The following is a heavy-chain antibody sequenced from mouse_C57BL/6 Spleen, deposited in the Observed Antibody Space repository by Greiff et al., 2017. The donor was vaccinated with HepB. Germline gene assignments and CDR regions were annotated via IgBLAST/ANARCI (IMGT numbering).Heavy chain of an antibody. CDR3: ARGPIYDAFDY. D-gene: IGHD2-3*01. CDR1: GYSITSGYY. Sequence: EVQRVESGPGLVKPSQSLSLTCSVTGYSITSGYYWNWIRQFPGNKLEWMGYISYDGSNNYNPSLKNRISITRDTSKNQFFLKLNSVTTEDTATYYCARGPIYDAFDYWGQGTTLTVSS. V-gene: IGHV3-6*01. CDR2: ISYDGSN. J-gene: IGHJ2*01.